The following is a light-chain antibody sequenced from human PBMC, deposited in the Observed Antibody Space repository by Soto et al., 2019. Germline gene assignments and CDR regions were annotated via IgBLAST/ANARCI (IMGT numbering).Light chain of an antibody. V-gene: IGLV2-11*01. CDR2: DFI. J-gene: IGLJ1*01. Sequence: QSLLTHPRSVSRSPGHSFTISFTGTSSYVVVYNYFSWYQQHPAKAPKLMIYDFIKRPSRVPDRLSCSKSGNKASLTISGLQAEDEADYYCCSYAGRYTFYVFRTGTKVT. CDR1: SSYVVVYNY. CDR3: CSYAGRYTFYV.